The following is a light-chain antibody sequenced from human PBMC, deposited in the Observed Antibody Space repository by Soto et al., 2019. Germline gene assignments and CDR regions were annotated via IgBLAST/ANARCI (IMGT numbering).Light chain of an antibody. CDR1: QDISNY. CDR2: DAS. J-gene: IGKJ3*01. CDR3: QQYDNLPPFT. V-gene: IGKV1-33*01. Sequence: DIPMTQSPSSLSASVGDRVTITCQASQDISNYLNWYQQKPGKAPKLLIYDASNLETGVPSRFSGRGSGTDFTFTISSLQPDDIATYYCQQYDNLPPFTFGPGTKVDIK.